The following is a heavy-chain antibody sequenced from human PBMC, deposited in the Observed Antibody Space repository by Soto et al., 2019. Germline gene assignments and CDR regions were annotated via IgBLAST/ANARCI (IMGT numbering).Heavy chain of an antibody. CDR1: GFTFSNAW. V-gene: IGHV3-15*01. J-gene: IGHJ6*02. D-gene: IGHD3-3*01. Sequence: EVQLVESGGGLVKPGGSLRLSCAASGFTFSNAWMSWVRQAPGKGLEWVGRIKSKTDGGTTDYAAPVKGRFTISRDDSKNTLYLQMNSLKTEDTAVYYCTTDVPWLRRFYYYYGMDVWGQGTTVTVSS. CDR2: IKSKTDGGTT. CDR3: TTDVPWLRRFYYYYGMDV.